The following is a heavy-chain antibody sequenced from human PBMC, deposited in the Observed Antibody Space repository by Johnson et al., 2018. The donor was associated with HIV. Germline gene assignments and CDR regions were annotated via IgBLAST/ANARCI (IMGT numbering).Heavy chain of an antibody. CDR1: GFTFSNYG. J-gene: IGHJ3*02. V-gene: IGHV3-30*03. D-gene: IGHD2-21*02. CDR3: ARDRHCGGDCYTDDAFDI. CDR2: ISYDGSNK. Sequence: QVQLVESGGGLVQPGGSLRLSCAASGFTFSNYGMHWVRQAPGKGLEWVAVISYDGSNKYYADSVKGRFTISRDNSKNTLYLQMNSLRAEDTAVYYCARDRHCGGDCYTDDAFDIWGQGTMVTVSS.